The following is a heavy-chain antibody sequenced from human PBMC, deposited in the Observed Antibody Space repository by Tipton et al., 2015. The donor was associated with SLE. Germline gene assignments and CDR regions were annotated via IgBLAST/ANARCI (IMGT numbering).Heavy chain of an antibody. J-gene: IGHJ2*01. CDR2: IYHSGST. Sequence: TLSLTCAVSGYSISSGYYWGWIRQPPGKGLEWIGSIYHSGSTYYNPSLKSRVTISVDTSKNQFSLKLSFVTAADTAGYYCASAVVVNNDWYFDLWGRGTLVTVSS. V-gene: IGHV4-38-2*01. CDR1: GYSISSGYY. CDR3: ASAVVVNNDWYFDL. D-gene: IGHD3-22*01.